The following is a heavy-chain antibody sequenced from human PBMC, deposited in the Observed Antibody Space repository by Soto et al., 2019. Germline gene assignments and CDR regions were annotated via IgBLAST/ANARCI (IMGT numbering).Heavy chain of an antibody. J-gene: IGHJ4*02. V-gene: IGHV3-15*01. CDR1: GFTFSNAW. CDR3: TTPFTTYSNYVETGY. D-gene: IGHD4-4*01. Sequence: GGSLRLSCAASGFTFSNAWMSWVRQAPGKGLEWVGRIKSKTDGGTTDYAAPVKGRFTISRDDSKNTLYLQMNSLKTEDTAVYYCTTPFTTYSNYVETGYWGQGTLVTVSS. CDR2: IKSKTDGGTT.